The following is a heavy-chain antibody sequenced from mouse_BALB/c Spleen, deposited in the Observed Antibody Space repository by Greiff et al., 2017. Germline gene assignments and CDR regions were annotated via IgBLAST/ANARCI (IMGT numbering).Heavy chain of an antibody. CDR2: IYPGDGDT. CDR1: GYAFSSYW. CDR3: ARSGITTWFAY. D-gene: IGHD2-4*01. V-gene: IGHV1-80*01. Sequence: QVQLQQSGAELVRPGSSVKISCKASGYAFSSYWMNWVKQRPGQGLEWIGQIYPGDGDTNYNGKFKGKATLTADKSSSTAYMQLSSLTSEDSAVYFCARSGITTWFAYWGQGTLVTVSA. J-gene: IGHJ3*01.